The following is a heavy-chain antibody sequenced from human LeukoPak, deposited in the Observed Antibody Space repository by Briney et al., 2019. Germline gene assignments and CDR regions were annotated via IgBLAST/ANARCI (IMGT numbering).Heavy chain of an antibody. J-gene: IGHJ4*02. CDR2: ISSSGSTI. CDR1: GFTFSDYY. CDR3: AKDRSSGYYTPDY. V-gene: IGHV3-11*04. D-gene: IGHD3-22*01. Sequence: GGSLRLSCAASGFTFSDYYMSWIRQAPGKGLEWVSYISSSGSTIYYADSVKGRFTISRDNSKNTLYLQMNSLRAEDTAVYYCAKDRSSGYYTPDYWGQGTLVTVSS.